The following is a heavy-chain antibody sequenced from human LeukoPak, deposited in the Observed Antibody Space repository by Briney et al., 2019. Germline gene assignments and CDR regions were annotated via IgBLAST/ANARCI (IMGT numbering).Heavy chain of an antibody. Sequence: PVTLSLTCTVSGGSISDGTYYWGWIRQPPGKGLEWIGTIHYSGTTHYNRSLKSRVTLSVDTSKNQFSLRLSSVTAADTAVYYCARRTTESYSDYWGQGTLVTVST. CDR3: ARRTTESYSDY. CDR1: GGSISDGTYY. J-gene: IGHJ4*02. V-gene: IGHV4-39*01. D-gene: IGHD1-1*01. CDR2: IHYSGTT.